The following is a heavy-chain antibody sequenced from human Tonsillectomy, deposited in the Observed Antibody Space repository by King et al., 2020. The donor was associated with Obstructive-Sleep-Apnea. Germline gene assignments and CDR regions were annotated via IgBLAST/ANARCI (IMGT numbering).Heavy chain of an antibody. CDR2: INSDGSST. J-gene: IGHJ3*02. CDR1: GFTFSSYW. D-gene: IGHD6-13*01. CDR3: ARGSSRAQGAFDI. V-gene: IGHV3-74*01. Sequence: VQLVESGGGLVQPGGSLRLSCAASGFTFSSYWMHWVRQAPGKGLVWVSRINSDGSSTSYADSVKGRFTISRDNAKNTLYLQMNSLRAEDTAGYYCARGSSRAQGAFDIWGQGTMVTVSS.